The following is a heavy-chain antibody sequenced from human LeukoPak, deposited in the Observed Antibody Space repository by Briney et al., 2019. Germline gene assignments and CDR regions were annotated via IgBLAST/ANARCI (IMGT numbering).Heavy chain of an antibody. V-gene: IGHV4-61*02. D-gene: IGHD2-15*01. CDR2: IYTSGST. Sequence: SETLSLTCTVSGGSISSGSYYWSWIRQPAGKGLERIGRIYTSGSTNYNPSLKSRVTISVDTSKNQFSLKLSSVTAADTAVYYCARVLGGRVDYWGQGTLVTVSS. CDR3: ARVLGGRVDY. CDR1: GGSISSGSYY. J-gene: IGHJ4*02.